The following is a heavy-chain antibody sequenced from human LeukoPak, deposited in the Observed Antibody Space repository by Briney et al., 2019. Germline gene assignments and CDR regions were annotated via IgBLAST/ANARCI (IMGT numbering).Heavy chain of an antibody. D-gene: IGHD3-22*01. Sequence: SETLFLTCTVSGGSIRKYYWSWIRQPPGKGLEWIGNICYSGNTDYNPSLKSRVTISVDRSKNQFSLKLNSVTAADTAVYYCARGHPSSQGTMIVVDLYYYYGMDVWGQGTTVTVSS. CDR3: ARGHPSSQGTMIVVDLYYYYGMDV. CDR2: ICYSGNT. CDR1: GGSIRKYY. V-gene: IGHV4-59*01. J-gene: IGHJ6*02.